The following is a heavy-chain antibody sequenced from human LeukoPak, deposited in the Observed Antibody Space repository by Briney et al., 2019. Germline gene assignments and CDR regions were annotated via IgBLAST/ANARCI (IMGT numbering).Heavy chain of an antibody. J-gene: IGHJ4*02. CDR1: GGSISSSSYY. V-gene: IGHV4-39*01. CDR3: ARQGGSVLHYSDY. D-gene: IGHD5-12*01. CDR2: IYYSGST. Sequence: PSETLSLTCTVSGGSISSSSYYWRWIRQPPGKGLEWIGSIYYSGSTYYNPSLKSRVTISVDTSKNQFSLKLSSVTAADTAVYYCARQGGSVLHYSDYWGQGTLVTVSS.